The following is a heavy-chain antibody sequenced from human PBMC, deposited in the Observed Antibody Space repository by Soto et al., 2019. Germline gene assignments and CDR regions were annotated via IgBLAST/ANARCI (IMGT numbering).Heavy chain of an antibody. V-gene: IGHV4-59*01. J-gene: IGHJ4*02. CDR1: GGSISSYY. D-gene: IGHD6-6*01. CDR2: IYYSGST. CDR3: ASQEVEYSSPGPANY. Sequence: SETLSLTCTVSGGSISSYYWSWIRQPPGKGLEWIGYIYYSGSTNYNPSLKSRVTISVDTSKNQFSLKLSSVTAADTAVYYCASQEVEYSSPGPANYWGQGTLVTVSS.